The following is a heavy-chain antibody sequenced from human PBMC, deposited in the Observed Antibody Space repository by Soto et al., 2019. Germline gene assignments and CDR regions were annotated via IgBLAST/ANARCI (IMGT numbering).Heavy chain of an antibody. CDR1: GGSITSYY. J-gene: IGHJ4*02. CDR3: ARDSPPIDF. V-gene: IGHV4-4*07. CDR2: IYARGKT. Sequence: LSLTCTVSGGSITSYYWSWIRQPAGKGLEWIGRIYARGKTNYNPSLKSRVTMSLDTSKNQFSLKLSSVTAADTAVYYCARDSPPIDFWGQGTLVTVSS.